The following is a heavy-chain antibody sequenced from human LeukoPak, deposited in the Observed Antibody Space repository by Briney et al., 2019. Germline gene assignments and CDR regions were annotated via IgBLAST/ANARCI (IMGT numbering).Heavy chain of an antibody. D-gene: IGHD2-2*01. J-gene: IGHJ4*02. CDR1: GFTFSSYS. CDR2: ISSSSSTI. Sequence: GGSLSFSCAASGFTFSSYSMYWVRQAPGKGREWVSYISSSSSTIYYADSVKGRFTISRDNAKNSLYLQMNSLRAEDTAVYYCARDDYNIVVVPAATDCWGQGTLVTVSS. V-gene: IGHV3-48*01. CDR3: ARDDYNIVVVPAATDC.